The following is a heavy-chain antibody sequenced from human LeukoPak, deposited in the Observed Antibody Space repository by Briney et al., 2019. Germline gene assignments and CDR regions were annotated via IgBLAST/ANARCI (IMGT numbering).Heavy chain of an antibody. CDR1: GFTFGSYS. J-gene: IGHJ4*02. CDR2: ISSSSTSM. V-gene: IGHV3-48*01. CDR3: ARQNGAGYYYYFDS. D-gene: IGHD3-22*01. Sequence: GGSLRLSCAASGFTFGSYSMNWVRQAPGKGLEWVSYISSSSTSMYYADSVKGRFTISRDNARNSLYLQMNSLRAEDTAVYYCARQNGAGYYYYFDSWGQGTLVTVSS.